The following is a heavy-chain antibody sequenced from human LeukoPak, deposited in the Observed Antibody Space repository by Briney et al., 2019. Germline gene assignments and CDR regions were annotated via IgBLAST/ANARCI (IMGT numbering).Heavy chain of an antibody. Sequence: SETLSLTCTVSGGSISSYYWSWIRQPPGKGLEWIGYIYYSGTTNYNPSLKSRVTISVDTSKNHFSLRLNSVTAADTAVYYCARHPFATPFDYWGPGTLVTVSS. V-gene: IGHV4-59*08. J-gene: IGHJ4*02. CDR1: GGSISSYY. CDR3: ARHPFATPFDY. D-gene: IGHD2-15*01. CDR2: IYYSGTT.